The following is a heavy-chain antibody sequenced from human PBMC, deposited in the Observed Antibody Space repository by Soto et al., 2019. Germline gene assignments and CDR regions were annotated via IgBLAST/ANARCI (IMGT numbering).Heavy chain of an antibody. V-gene: IGHV5-10-1*01. CDR3: ARSYYYDSSGYYPFDY. D-gene: IGHD3-22*01. J-gene: IGHJ4*02. CDR1: GYSFTSYW. Sequence: GESLKISCKGSGYSFTSYWISWVREMPGKGLEWVGRIDPSDSYTNYSPSFQGHVTISADKSISTAYLQWSSLKASDTAMYYCARSYYYDSSGYYPFDYWGQGTLVTVSS. CDR2: IDPSDSYT.